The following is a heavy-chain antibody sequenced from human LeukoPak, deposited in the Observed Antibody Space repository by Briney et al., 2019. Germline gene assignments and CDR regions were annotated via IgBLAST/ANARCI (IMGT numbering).Heavy chain of an antibody. Sequence: SETLSLTCAVYGGSFSGYYWSWIRQPPGKGLEWIGEINHSGSTNYNPSLKSRVTISVDTSKNQFSLKLSSVTAADTAVYYCARAPGTTGTPLINYWGQGTLVTVSS. J-gene: IGHJ4*02. V-gene: IGHV4-34*01. CDR1: GGSFSGYY. CDR2: INHSGST. D-gene: IGHD1-1*01. CDR3: ARAPGTTGTPLINY.